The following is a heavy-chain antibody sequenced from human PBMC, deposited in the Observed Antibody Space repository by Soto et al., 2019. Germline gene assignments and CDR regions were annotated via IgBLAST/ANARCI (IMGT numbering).Heavy chain of an antibody. CDR3: ARDNGWAFYYFDY. V-gene: IGHV4-31*03. J-gene: IGHJ4*02. Sequence: PSETLSLTCTVSGGSISSGGYYWSWIRQHPGKGLEWIGYIYYSGSTYYNPSLKSRVTISVDTSKNQFSLKLSSVTAADTAVYYCARDNGWAFYYFDYWGRGTLVTVSS. CDR2: IYYSGST. CDR1: GGSISSGGYY.